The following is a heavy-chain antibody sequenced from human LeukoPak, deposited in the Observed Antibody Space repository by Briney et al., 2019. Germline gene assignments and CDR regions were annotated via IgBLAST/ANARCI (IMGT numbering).Heavy chain of an antibody. D-gene: IGHD3-10*02. CDR3: AELGITMIGGV. J-gene: IGHJ6*04. Sequence: GGSLRLSCAASGFTFSSYSMNWVRQAPGKGLEWVSSISSSSSYIYYADSVKGRFTISRDNAKNSLYLRMNSLRAEDTAVYYCAELGITMIGGVWGKGTTVTISS. CDR1: GFTFSSYS. V-gene: IGHV3-21*01. CDR2: ISSSSSYI.